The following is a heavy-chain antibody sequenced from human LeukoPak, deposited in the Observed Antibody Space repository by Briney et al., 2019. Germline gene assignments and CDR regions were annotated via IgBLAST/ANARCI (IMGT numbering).Heavy chain of an antibody. Sequence: GGSLRLSCAASGFTFSSYAMSWVRQAPGKGLEWVSGISASGGSTYYADSVRGRFTISRDNSKNTLYVQMNSLRDEDTAVYYCAKDLLFSRIAADCFDYWGQGTLVTVSS. CDR2: ISASGGST. CDR1: GFTFSSYA. D-gene: IGHD6-6*01. V-gene: IGHV3-23*01. J-gene: IGHJ4*02. CDR3: AKDLLFSRIAADCFDY.